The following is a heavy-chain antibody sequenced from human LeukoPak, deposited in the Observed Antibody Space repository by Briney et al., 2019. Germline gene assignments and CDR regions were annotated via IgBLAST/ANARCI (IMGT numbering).Heavy chain of an antibody. D-gene: IGHD3-22*01. Sequence: KVSXKVXGXTLTELSMHWVRQAPGKGLEWMGGFDPEDGETIYAQKFQGRVTMTEDTSTDTAYMELSSLRSEDTAVYYCATIPYYYDSSGYKGYDYWGQGTLVTVSS. J-gene: IGHJ4*02. V-gene: IGHV1-24*01. CDR3: ATIPYYYDSSGYKGYDY. CDR1: GXTLTELS. CDR2: FDPEDGET.